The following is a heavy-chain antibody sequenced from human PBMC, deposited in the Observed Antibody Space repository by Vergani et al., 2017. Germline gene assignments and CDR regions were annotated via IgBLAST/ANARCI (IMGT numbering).Heavy chain of an antibody. CDR3: AKDLSGSYYRLEWAPDY. D-gene: IGHD1-26*01. V-gene: IGHV3-30*18. J-gene: IGHJ4*02. CDR1: GFTFSSYG. CDR2: ISYDGSNK. Sequence: VQLVESGGGLVQPGGSLRLSCAASGFTFSSYGMHWVRQAPGKGLEWVAVISYDGSNKYYADSVKGRFTISRDNSKNTLYLQMNSLRAEDTAVYYCAKDLSGSYYRLEWAPDYWGQGTLVTVSS.